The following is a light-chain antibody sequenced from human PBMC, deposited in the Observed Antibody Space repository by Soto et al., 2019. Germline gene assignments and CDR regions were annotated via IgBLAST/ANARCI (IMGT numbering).Light chain of an antibody. CDR2: AAS. J-gene: IGKJ1*01. CDR1: QSISSF. CDR3: QQSYNTPWS. V-gene: IGKV1-39*01. Sequence: DIQMTQSPSSLSASVGDRVTMTCRASQSISSFLSWYQQKPGEAPKLLIYAASALHGGVPSRFGVSGYGTDFTLSISSLQPEDFATYYCQQSYNTPWSFGQGTKVEIK.